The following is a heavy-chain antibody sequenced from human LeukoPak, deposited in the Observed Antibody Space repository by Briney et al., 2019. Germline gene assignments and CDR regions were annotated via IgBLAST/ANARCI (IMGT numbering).Heavy chain of an antibody. Sequence: GGPLRLSCAAPGLPFSSPWRHGVRKAPGKGLLGVSRMNSDGSSTTYADSVKGRFTISRDNAKNTLYLQMSSLRAEDTAVYYCASSEQALPAYWGQGTLVAVSS. CDR3: ASSEQALPAY. J-gene: IGHJ4*02. CDR1: GLPFSSPW. V-gene: IGHV3-74*01. CDR2: MNSDGSST. D-gene: IGHD1-26*01.